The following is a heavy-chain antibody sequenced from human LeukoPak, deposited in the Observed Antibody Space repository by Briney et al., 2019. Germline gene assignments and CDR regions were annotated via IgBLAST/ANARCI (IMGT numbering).Heavy chain of an antibody. D-gene: IGHD6-13*01. J-gene: IGHJ4*02. CDR2: IIPIFGAA. CDR1: GGTFSNYA. V-gene: IGHV1-69*06. CDR3: ARVRMAAAGTSFDY. Sequence: SVKVSCKASGGTFSNYAISWVRQAPGQGLEWMGGIIPIFGAANYAQKFQGRVTITADKSTSTAYMELSSLRSEDTAVYYCARVRMAAAGTSFDYWGQGTLVTVSS.